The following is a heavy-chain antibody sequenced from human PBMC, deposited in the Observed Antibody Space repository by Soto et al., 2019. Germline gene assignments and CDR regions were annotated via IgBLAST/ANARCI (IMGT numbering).Heavy chain of an antibody. D-gene: IGHD2-15*01. CDR3: ARVALDIVVVVAATVDAIDI. CDR2: IYYSGST. CDR1: GGSISSGDYY. V-gene: IGHV4-30-4*01. Sequence: SETLSLTCTVSGGSISSGDYYWSWIRQPPGKGLEWIGYIYYSGSTYYNPSLKSRVTISVDTSKNQFSLKLSSVTAADTAVYYSARVALDIVVVVAATVDAIDIWGQGTMVTVSS. J-gene: IGHJ3*02.